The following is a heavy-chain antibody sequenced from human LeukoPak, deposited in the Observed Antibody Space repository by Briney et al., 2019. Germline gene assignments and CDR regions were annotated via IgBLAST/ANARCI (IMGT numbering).Heavy chain of an antibody. J-gene: IGHJ4*02. Sequence: ASVKVSCKASGGTFSSYAINWVRQATGQGLEWMGWMNPNSGNTGYAQKFQGRVTITRNTSISTAYMELSSLRSEDTAVYYCARGRIQLWLKRSYFDYWGQGTLVTVSS. CDR1: GGTFSSYA. CDR2: MNPNSGNT. D-gene: IGHD5-18*01. CDR3: ARGRIQLWLKRSYFDY. V-gene: IGHV1-8*03.